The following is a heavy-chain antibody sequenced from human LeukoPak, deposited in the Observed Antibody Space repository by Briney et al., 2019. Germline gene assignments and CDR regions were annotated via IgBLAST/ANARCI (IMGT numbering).Heavy chain of an antibody. Sequence: SETLSLTCTVSGGSISSGSYYWSWIRQPAGKGLEWIGRIYTSGSTNYNPSLKSRVTISVDTSKNQFSLKLSSVTAADTAVYYCARHGVYSYYYYMDVWGKGTTVTISS. D-gene: IGHD2-21*01. J-gene: IGHJ6*03. CDR2: IYTSGST. CDR1: GGSISSGSYY. CDR3: ARHGVYSYYYYMDV. V-gene: IGHV4-61*02.